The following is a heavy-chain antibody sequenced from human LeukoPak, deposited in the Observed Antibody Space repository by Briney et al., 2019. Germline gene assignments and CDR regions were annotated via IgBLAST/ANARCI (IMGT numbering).Heavy chain of an antibody. J-gene: IGHJ3*02. CDR2: IYSGGST. Sequence: PGGSLRLSCAASGFTVSSNYMSWVRQAPGKGLERVSVIYSGGSTYYADSVKGRFTISRDNSKSTLYLQMNSLTAEDTAVYYCAGVGVVPAAIPDGFDIWGQGTMVTVSS. CDR1: GFTVSSNY. CDR3: AGVGVVPAAIPDGFDI. V-gene: IGHV3-53*01. D-gene: IGHD2-2*01.